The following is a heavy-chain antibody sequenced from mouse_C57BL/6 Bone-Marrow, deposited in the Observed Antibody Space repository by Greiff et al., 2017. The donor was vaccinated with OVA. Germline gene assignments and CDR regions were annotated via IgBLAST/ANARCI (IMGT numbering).Heavy chain of an antibody. CDR1: GYSITSGYD. CDR3: ARGTPSPDYAMDY. V-gene: IGHV3-1*01. Sequence: VQLKESGPGMVKPSQSLSLTCTVTGYSITSGYDWHWIRHFPGNKLEWMGYISYSGSTNYNPSLKSRISITHDTSKNHFFLKLNSVTTEDTATYYCARGTPSPDYAMDYWGQGTSVTVSS. CDR2: ISYSGST. J-gene: IGHJ4*01.